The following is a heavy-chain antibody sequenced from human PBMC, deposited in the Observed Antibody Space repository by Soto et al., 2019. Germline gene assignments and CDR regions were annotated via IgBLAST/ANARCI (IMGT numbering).Heavy chain of an antibody. CDR3: ARHTSHYYGSGSYNWFDP. V-gene: IGHV4-59*08. D-gene: IGHD3-10*01. CDR1: GGSISSYY. Sequence: QVQLQESGPGLVKPSETLSLTCTVSGGSISSYYWSWIRQPPGKGLEWIGYIYYGGSTNYNPSLKSRATVSVDTSKNQLSLKLSSVTAADTAVYYCARHTSHYYGSGSYNWFDPWGQGTLVTVSS. J-gene: IGHJ5*02. CDR2: IYYGGST.